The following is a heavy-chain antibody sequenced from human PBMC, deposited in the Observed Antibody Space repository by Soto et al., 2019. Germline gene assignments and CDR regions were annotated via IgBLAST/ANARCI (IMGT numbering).Heavy chain of an antibody. CDR3: ARDGWFSALRVPFGMDV. J-gene: IGHJ6*02. CDR2: INPNGGST. CDR1: GYTFINYY. D-gene: IGHD3-10*01. Sequence: QVQLVQSGAEVKKPGASVEVSCKASGYTFINYYINWVRQAPGQGLEWMGIINPNGGSTTYAQNFHGRVTMTRDTSTSTVYMELNSMRSEDTAVYFWARDGWFSALRVPFGMDVWGQGTTVTVSS. V-gene: IGHV1-46*01.